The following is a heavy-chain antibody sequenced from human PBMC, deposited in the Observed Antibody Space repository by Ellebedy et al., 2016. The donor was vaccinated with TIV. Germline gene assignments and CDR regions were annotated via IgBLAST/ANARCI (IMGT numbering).Heavy chain of an antibody. CDR1: GGSISSSSYY. J-gene: IGHJ3*02. D-gene: IGHD5-12*01. V-gene: IGHV4-39*07. Sequence: SETLSLXCTVSGGSISSSSYYWGWIRQPPGKGLEWIGEINHSGSTNYNPSLKSRVTISVDTSKNQFSLKLSSVTAADTAVYYCARRYSGYDYVAFDMWGQGTTVTVSS. CDR2: INHSGST. CDR3: ARRYSGYDYVAFDM.